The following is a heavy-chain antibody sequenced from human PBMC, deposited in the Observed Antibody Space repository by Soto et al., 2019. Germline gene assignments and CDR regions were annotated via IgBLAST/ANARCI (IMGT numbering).Heavy chain of an antibody. J-gene: IGHJ4*02. CDR3: ARSHYYDSSGYHYCFDY. D-gene: IGHD3-22*01. Sequence: QVQLVQSGAEVKKPGSSVKVSCKASGGTFSSYAISWVRQAPGQGLEWMGGIIPIFGTANYAQKFQGRVTITAAESTSTAYMELSSLRSEDTAVYYCARSHYYDSSGYHYCFDYWGQGTLVTVSS. CDR2: IIPIFGTA. V-gene: IGHV1-69*01. CDR1: GGTFSSYA.